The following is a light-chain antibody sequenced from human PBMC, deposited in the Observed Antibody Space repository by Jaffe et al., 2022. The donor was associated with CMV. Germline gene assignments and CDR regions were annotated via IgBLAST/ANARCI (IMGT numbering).Light chain of an antibody. V-gene: IGKV3-20*01. CDR1: QSISDDY. Sequence: TVLTQSPGTLSLSPGDRATLSCWATQSISDDYLAWYQQKRGQAPRLLIYGASHRATGIPDRFSGSGSGTDFTLTISRLEPEDFAVYYCQQYDTSPITFGQGTRLEIK. CDR3: QQYDTSPIT. J-gene: IGKJ5*01. CDR2: GAS.